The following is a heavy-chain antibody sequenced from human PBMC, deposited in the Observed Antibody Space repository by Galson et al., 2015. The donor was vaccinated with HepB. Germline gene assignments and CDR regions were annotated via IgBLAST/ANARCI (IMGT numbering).Heavy chain of an antibody. CDR3: ATTSTRSYGPLTNRYFDY. V-gene: IGHV3-30-3*01. Sequence: SLRLSCAVSGFTFSSYAMHWDRQAPGKGLEWVAVVSYDGTNKFYTDSVKGRFTISRGNSKNTLHLQMSSLRAEDTAVYYCATTSTRSYGPLTNRYFDYWGQGTLVTVSS. J-gene: IGHJ4*02. CDR1: GFTFSSYA. D-gene: IGHD1-26*01. CDR2: VSYDGTNK.